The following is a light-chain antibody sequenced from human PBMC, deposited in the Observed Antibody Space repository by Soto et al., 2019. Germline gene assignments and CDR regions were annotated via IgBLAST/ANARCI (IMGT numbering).Light chain of an antibody. V-gene: IGKV3-15*01. CDR1: QSVSSN. J-gene: IGKJ2*01. CDR3: QQYGGSPRT. Sequence: EIVMTQSPATLSVSPGERATLSCRASQSVSSNLAWYQQKPGQAPTLLIYGASARATGIPARFSGSGSGTEFTLTISRLEPEDFAIYHCQQYGGSPRTFGQGTKLEIK. CDR2: GAS.